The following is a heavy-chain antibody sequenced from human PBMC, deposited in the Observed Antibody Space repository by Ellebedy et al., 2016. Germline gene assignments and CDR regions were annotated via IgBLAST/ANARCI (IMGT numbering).Heavy chain of an antibody. J-gene: IGHJ4*02. CDR3: ARSLRLGEFKA. CDR2: IFLRDSDT. D-gene: IGHD3-16*01. Sequence: GGSLRLSCKGSGYSFTNYWIGWVRQMPGKGLEWMGIIFLRDSDTRYSPSFQGQVTNSADKSISTAYLQWSSLKASDTAMYYCARSLRLGEFKAWGQGTLVTVSS. CDR1: GYSFTNYW. V-gene: IGHV5-51*01.